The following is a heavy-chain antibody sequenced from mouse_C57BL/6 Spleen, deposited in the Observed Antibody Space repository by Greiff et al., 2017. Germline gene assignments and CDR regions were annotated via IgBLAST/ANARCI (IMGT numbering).Heavy chain of an antibody. D-gene: IGHD1-1*01. J-gene: IGHJ1*03. CDR1: GYTFTSYW. CDR2: IYPGNGST. Sequence: VQLQQPGAELVKPGASVKLSCKASGYTFTSYWITWVKQRPGQGLEWIGDIYPGNGSTNYNEKFKSKATLTVDTSSSTAYMQLSSLTSEDSAVYYCARAVFITTARWYFDVWGTGTTVTVSS. CDR3: ARAVFITTARWYFDV. V-gene: IGHV1-55*01.